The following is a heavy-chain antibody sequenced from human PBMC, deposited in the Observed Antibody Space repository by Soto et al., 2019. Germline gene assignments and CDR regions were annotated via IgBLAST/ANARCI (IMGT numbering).Heavy chain of an antibody. CDR2: ISAYNGNT. J-gene: IGHJ4*02. D-gene: IGHD6-13*01. CDR3: ARDLGQQLFDY. V-gene: IGHV1-18*01. Sequence: QVQLVQSGAEVKKPGASVKVSCKASGYTFTSYGISWVRQAPGQGLEWMGWISAYNGNTKYAQKLQGRVTMTTDTSTSTAYLELRSLSPDDTTVYYFARDLGQQLFDYWGQGTLGTVSS. CDR1: GYTFTSYG.